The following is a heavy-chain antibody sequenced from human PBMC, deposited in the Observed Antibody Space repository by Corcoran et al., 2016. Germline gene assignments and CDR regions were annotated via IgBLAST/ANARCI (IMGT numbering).Heavy chain of an antibody. V-gene: IGHV5-51*01. CDR1: GYTFSNYW. J-gene: IGHJ4*02. Sequence: EVQLVQSGAEVKKPGESLKISCKGSGYTFSNYWIAWVRQMPGKGLEWMGIIYPGDSDTRYSPSFQGQVTISADKSISTAYLQWSSLKASDTAMYYRARSCSGGSCMGNDWGQGTRFTVSS. D-gene: IGHD2-15*01. CDR2: IYPGDSDT. CDR3: ARSCSGGSCMGND.